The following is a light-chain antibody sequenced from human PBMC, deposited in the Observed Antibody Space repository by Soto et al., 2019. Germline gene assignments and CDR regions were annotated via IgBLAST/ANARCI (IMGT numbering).Light chain of an antibody. V-gene: IGKV1-5*03. CDR1: QSINNW. CDR3: QQYSTLPLT. CDR2: KAS. J-gene: IGKJ4*01. Sequence: DIQMTQSPSTLSASVGDRVTITCRASQSINNWLAWYRQIPGKVPRLLIYKASTLESGVPPRFSGSGSGTEFTLTVNSLQPDDFATYYCQQYSTLPLTFGGGTRVDIK.